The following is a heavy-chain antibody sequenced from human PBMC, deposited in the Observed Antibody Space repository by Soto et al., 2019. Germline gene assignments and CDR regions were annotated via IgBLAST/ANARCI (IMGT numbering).Heavy chain of an antibody. Sequence: ASVKVSCKASGYTFTSYPISWMRQAPGQGLEWMGWISTYNGNTNYAQKVQGRVTMTTDTSTTTAYMELRSLRSDDTAVYYCARSYCSITTCYNYYYYGLDVWGQGTTVTVSS. CDR2: ISTYNGNT. D-gene: IGHD2-2*02. J-gene: IGHJ6*02. V-gene: IGHV1-18*04. CDR3: ARSYCSITTCYNYYYYGLDV. CDR1: GYTFTSYP.